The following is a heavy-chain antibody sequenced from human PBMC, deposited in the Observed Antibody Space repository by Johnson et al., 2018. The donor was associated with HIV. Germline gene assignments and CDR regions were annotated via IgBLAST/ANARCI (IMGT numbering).Heavy chain of an antibody. CDR2: IRSDGSST. J-gene: IGHJ3*02. V-gene: IGHV3-30*02. CDR1: GFTFSSYG. Sequence: QVQLVESGGGVVQTGGSLRLSCAASGFTFSSYGMHWVRQAPGKGLEWVAFIRSDGSSTSYADSVKGRFTISRDNAKNSLFLQMNSLRAEDTAVYYCAKKLGVVGGSNKAVDIWGQGTMVTVSS. CDR3: AKKLGVVGGSNKAVDI. D-gene: IGHD1-26*01.